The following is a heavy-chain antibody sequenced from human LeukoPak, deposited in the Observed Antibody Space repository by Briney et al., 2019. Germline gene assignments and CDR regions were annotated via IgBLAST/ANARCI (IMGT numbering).Heavy chain of an antibody. CDR3: ARAKAAAGFDY. J-gene: IGHJ4*02. V-gene: IGHV1-46*01. Sequence: ASVTVSCKASGYSFTTYYMHWVRQAPGQGLEWVGIIKPSGGFTSNAQKFQGRVTMTRDTSTSTVYMELSSLKSEDTAVYYCARAKAAAGFDYWGQGTLVTVSS. D-gene: IGHD6-13*01. CDR2: IKPSGGFT. CDR1: GYSFTTYY.